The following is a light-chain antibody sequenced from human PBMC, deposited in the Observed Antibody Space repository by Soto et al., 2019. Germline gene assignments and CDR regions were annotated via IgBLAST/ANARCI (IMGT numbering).Light chain of an antibody. Sequence: QSALTQPASVSGSPGQSITISCTGTSSDVGSYNLVSWYQQHPGKAPKLMIYEGSKRPSGVSNRFSGSKSGNTASLTISGLQAEDEADYYCCSYAGSSNSPYVFGTGTKVTV. CDR1: SSDVGSYNL. CDR2: EGS. J-gene: IGLJ1*01. CDR3: CSYAGSSNSPYV. V-gene: IGLV2-23*01.